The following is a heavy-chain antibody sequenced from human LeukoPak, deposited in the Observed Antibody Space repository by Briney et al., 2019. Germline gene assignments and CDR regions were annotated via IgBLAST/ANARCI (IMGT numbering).Heavy chain of an antibody. CDR2: IYYSGST. V-gene: IGHV4-59*01. CDR1: GGSISSYY. Sequence: PSETLSLTCTVSGGSISSYYWSWIRQPPGKGVEWIGYIYYSGSTNYNPSLKSRVTISVDTSKNQFSLKLSSVTAADTAVYYCARVRREITMIVVVTYYFDYWGQGTLVTVSS. J-gene: IGHJ4*02. CDR3: ARVRREITMIVVVTYYFDY. D-gene: IGHD3-22*01.